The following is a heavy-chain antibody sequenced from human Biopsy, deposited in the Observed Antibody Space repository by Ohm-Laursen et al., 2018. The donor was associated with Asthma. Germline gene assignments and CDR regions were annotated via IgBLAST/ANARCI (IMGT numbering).Heavy chain of an antibody. Sequence: SSVNSCKASGDSFSNFAISWVRQAPGQGLEWMGGLIPVLGKSDHAQMFEGRVTITADESTSTAYMELSSLSSEDTAVYYCARGYSGSDRIVYYYSGLEVWGQGTTVTVSS. CDR1: GDSFSNFA. CDR3: ARGYSGSDRIVYYYSGLEV. CDR2: LIPVLGKS. J-gene: IGHJ6*02. D-gene: IGHD5-12*01. V-gene: IGHV1-69*01.